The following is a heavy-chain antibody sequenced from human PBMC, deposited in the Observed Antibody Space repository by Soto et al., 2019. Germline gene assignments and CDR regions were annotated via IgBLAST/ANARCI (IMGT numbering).Heavy chain of an antibody. D-gene: IGHD6-6*01. CDR3: AKTSYSSSHFAY. Sequence: GESLKISCKGSGYSFTSYWISWVRQMPGKGLEWMGRIDPSDSYTNYSPSFQGHVTISADKSISTAYLQWSSLKASDTAMYYCAKTSYSSSHFAYWGQGTLVTVSS. V-gene: IGHV5-10-1*01. CDR2: IDPSDSYT. CDR1: GYSFTSYW. J-gene: IGHJ4*02.